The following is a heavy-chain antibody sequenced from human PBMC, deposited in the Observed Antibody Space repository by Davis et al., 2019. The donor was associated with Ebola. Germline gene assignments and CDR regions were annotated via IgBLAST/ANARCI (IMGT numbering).Heavy chain of an antibody. V-gene: IGHV4-39*01. CDR2: IYYSGST. J-gene: IGHJ4*02. CDR3: ARGPSTVNFDY. Sequence: MPSETLSLTCTVSGGSISSSSYYWGWIRQPPGKGLEWIGSIYYSGSTYYNPSLKSRVTISVDTSKNQFSLKLSSVTAADTAVYYCARGPSTVNFDYWGQGTLVTVSS. CDR1: GGSISSSSYY. D-gene: IGHD4-17*01.